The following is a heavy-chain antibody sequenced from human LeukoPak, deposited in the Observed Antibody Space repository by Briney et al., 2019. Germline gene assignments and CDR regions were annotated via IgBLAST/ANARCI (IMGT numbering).Heavy chain of an antibody. Sequence: AGGSLRLSCAASGFTLSTYAMSWVRQTPGKGLEWVAATSSSDAGTYHADSVRGRFTISRDNSKNTLYLQMNSLRAEDAAVYYCAKDLVTWASGNWYFDLWGRGTLVTVSS. CDR1: GFTLSTYA. V-gene: IGHV3-23*01. J-gene: IGHJ2*01. CDR3: AKDLVTWASGNWYFDL. D-gene: IGHD2-21*02. CDR2: TSSSDAGT.